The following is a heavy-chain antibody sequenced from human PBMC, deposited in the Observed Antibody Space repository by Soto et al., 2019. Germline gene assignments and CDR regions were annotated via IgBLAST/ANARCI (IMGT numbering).Heavy chain of an antibody. Sequence: QVQLVQSGTEVKTPGSSVKVSCKASGGSFSKFAINWVRQAPGQGLEWVGGLIPTLGTTDYAHKFQGRVTITADEATRTAYMELSDQRSEDTAVYYCARDNATHCCEDCYRYLYYGMDVWGQGTTVTDSS. J-gene: IGHJ6*02. D-gene: IGHD2-21*02. V-gene: IGHV1-69*01. CDR1: GGSFSKFA. CDR3: ARDNATHCCEDCYRYLYYGMDV. CDR2: LIPTLGTT.